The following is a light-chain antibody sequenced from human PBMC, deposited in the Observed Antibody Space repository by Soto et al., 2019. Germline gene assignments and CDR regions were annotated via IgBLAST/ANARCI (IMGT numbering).Light chain of an antibody. CDR2: DAS. CDR3: QKTNTFPLA. V-gene: IGKV1-12*01. Sequence: DIQRTQSPSSVSTSVGDRVTITCRASQDISKSLAWYQQKPGKAPRLLIYDASTLQSGVPSRFSGSGSGTDFTLTISSLQHEDFATYYCQKTNTFPLAFGQGTRLEIK. CDR1: QDISKS. J-gene: IGKJ5*01.